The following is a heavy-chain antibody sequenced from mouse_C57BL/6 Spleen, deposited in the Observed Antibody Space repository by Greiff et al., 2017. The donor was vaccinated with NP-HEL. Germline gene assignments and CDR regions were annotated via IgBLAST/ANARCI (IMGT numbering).Heavy chain of an antibody. CDR1: GYSFTSYY. CDR3: APSLYFHYFDY. Sequence: QVQLQQSGPELVKPGASVKISCKASGYSFTSYYIHWVKQRPGQGLEWIGWIYPGSGNTKYNEKFKGKATLTADTSSSTAYMQLSSLTSEDSAVYYCAPSLYFHYFDYWGQGTTLTVSS. CDR2: IYPGSGNT. D-gene: IGHD2-1*01. V-gene: IGHV1-66*01. J-gene: IGHJ2*01.